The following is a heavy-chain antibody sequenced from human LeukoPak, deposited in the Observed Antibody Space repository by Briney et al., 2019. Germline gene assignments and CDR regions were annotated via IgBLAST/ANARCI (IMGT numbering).Heavy chain of an antibody. D-gene: IGHD3-3*01. CDR3: ARGVNSFWSGYFWPPHFDY. CDR1: GYTFTSYD. V-gene: IGHV1-8*03. J-gene: IGHJ4*02. Sequence: ASVTVSCKASGYTFTSYDINWVRQATGQGLEWMGWMNPNSGNTGYAQKFQGRVTITRNTSISTAYMELSSLRSEDTAVYYCARGVNSFWSGYFWPPHFDYWGQGTLVTVSS. CDR2: MNPNSGNT.